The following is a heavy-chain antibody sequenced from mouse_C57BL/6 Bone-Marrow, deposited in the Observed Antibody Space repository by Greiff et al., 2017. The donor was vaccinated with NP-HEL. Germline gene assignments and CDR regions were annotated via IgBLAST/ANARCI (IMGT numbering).Heavy chain of an antibody. CDR3: ARNKGSSYDYFDY. Sequence: QVQLKESGPGLVQPSQSLSITCTVSGFSLTSYGVHWVRQSPGKGLEWLGVIWSGGSTDYNAAFISRLSISKDNSKSQVFFKMNSLQADDTAIYYCARNKGSSYDYFDYWGQGTTLTVS. J-gene: IGHJ2*01. CDR2: IWSGGST. CDR1: GFSLTSYG. V-gene: IGHV2-2*01. D-gene: IGHD1-1*01.